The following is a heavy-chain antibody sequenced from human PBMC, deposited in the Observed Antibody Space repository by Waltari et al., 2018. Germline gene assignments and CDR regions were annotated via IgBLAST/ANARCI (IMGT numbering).Heavy chain of an antibody. CDR1: GGSISSSY. V-gene: IGHV4-59*01. Sequence: QVQLQESGPGLVKPSETLSLTCTGPGGSISSSYWSWIRQPPGKGLEWIGYIYYSGSTNYNPSLKSRVTISVDTSKNQFSLKLSSVTAADTAVYYCARTWFGELYFWFDPWGQGTLVTVSS. CDR3: ARTWFGELYFWFDP. J-gene: IGHJ5*02. CDR2: IYYSGST. D-gene: IGHD3-10*01.